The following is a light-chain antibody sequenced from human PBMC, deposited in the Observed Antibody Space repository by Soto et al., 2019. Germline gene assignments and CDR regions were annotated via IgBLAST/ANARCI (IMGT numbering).Light chain of an antibody. CDR2: ENN. CDR3: GTWDNSLTVWV. CDR1: SSNIGNNY. V-gene: IGLV1-51*02. J-gene: IGLJ3*02. Sequence: QSELTQPPSVSAAPRQKVTISCSGSSSNIGNNYVSWYQNLPGTAPKLLIYENNKRPSGIPDRFSGSKSGTSATLGITGLQTGDGATYYCGTWDNSLTVWVFGGGTKVTVL.